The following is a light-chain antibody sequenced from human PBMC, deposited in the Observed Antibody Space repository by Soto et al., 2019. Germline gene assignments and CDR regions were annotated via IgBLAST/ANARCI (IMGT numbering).Light chain of an antibody. J-gene: IGKJ1*01. V-gene: IGKV1-6*01. CDR2: AAS. Sequence: AIPMTQSPSSLSASVGDRVTITCRASQGIRNDLGWYLQQPGKAPKLLIYAASSLQSGVPSRFSGSGSGTDFTLTISSLQPEDFATYYCLQDYNFPRTFGQGTKVEIK. CDR1: QGIRND. CDR3: LQDYNFPRT.